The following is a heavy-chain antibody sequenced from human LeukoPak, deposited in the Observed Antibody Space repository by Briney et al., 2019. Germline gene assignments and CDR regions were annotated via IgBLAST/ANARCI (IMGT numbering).Heavy chain of an antibody. CDR1: GYSISSGYY. CDR3: AAASGSYYYYYVDV. J-gene: IGHJ6*03. V-gene: IGHV4-38-2*02. Sequence: PSETLSLTCTVSGYSISSGYYWDWIRQPPGKGLEWIGSIYHSGSTYYNPSLKSRVTISVDTSKNQFSLKLSSVTAADTAVYYCAAASGSYYYYYVDVWGKGTTVTVSS. D-gene: IGHD1-26*01. CDR2: IYHSGST.